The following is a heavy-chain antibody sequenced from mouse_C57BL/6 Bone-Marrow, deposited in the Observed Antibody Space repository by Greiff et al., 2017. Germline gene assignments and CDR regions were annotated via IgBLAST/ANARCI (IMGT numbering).Heavy chain of an antibody. Sequence: EVKLVESEGGLVQPGSSMKLSCTASGFTFSDYYMAWVRQVPEKGLEWVANINHDGSSTDYLDSLKSRFIISRDNAKDILYLQMSSLKSEVTATYYCAREGSSLYAMDYWGQGTSVTVSS. CDR1: GFTFSDYY. V-gene: IGHV5-16*01. CDR2: INHDGSST. J-gene: IGHJ4*01. CDR3: AREGSSLYAMDY. D-gene: IGHD1-1*01.